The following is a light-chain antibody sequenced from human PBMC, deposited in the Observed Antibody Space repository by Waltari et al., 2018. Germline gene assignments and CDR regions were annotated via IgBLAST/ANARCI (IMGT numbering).Light chain of an antibody. Sequence: IVFTPSPGTLALSPGDRATLSCRASQSVRRSLTWYQQKPGQAPRLLIYDTSTRATGIPDRFSGSGSGTDFSLTISRLEPEDFAVYYCQEYVNLPATFGQGTKVEIK. CDR3: QEYVNLPAT. V-gene: IGKV3-20*01. CDR1: QSVRRS. CDR2: DTS. J-gene: IGKJ1*01.